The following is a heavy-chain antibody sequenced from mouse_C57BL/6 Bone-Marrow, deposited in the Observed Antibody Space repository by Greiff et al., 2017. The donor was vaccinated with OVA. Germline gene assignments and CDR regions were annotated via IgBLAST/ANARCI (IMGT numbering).Heavy chain of an antibody. D-gene: IGHD1-1*01. CDR2: INPSSGYT. CDR3: ARLGAYNSREFAY. Sequence: QVQLQQSGAELARPGASVKMSCKASGYTFTSYTMHWVKQRPGQGLEWIGYINPSSGYTKYNQKFKDKATLTADKSSSTAYMQLSSLTSEDSAVYYFARLGAYNSREFAYWGQGTLVTVSA. J-gene: IGHJ3*01. CDR1: GYTFTSYT. V-gene: IGHV1-4*01.